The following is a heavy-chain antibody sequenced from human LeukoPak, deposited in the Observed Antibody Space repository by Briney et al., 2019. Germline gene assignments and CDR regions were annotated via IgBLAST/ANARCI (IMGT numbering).Heavy chain of an antibody. V-gene: IGHV3-23*01. Sequence: PGGSLRLSCAASGFTFRSYAMSWVRQSPGKGLEWVSAISGSGGTTYHADSVKGRFTISRDNSKNTLYLQMNSLRAEGTAVYYCAKDVCSAGSCYSFDYWGQGTPVTVSS. J-gene: IGHJ4*02. CDR2: ISGSGGTT. D-gene: IGHD2-15*01. CDR1: GFTFRSYA. CDR3: AKDVCSAGSCYSFDY.